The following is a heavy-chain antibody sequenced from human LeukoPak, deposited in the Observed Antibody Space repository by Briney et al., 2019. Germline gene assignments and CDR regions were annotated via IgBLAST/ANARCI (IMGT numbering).Heavy chain of an antibody. Sequence: SETLSLTCTVSGGSISSHYWSWIRQPPGKGLEWIGYIYYSGSTNYNPSLKSRVTISVDTSKNQFSLKLSSVTAADTAVYYCARGVVVVAATEYNWFDPWGQGTLVTVSS. D-gene: IGHD2-15*01. J-gene: IGHJ5*02. CDR1: GGSISSHY. CDR3: ARGVVVVAATEYNWFDP. CDR2: IYYSGST. V-gene: IGHV4-59*11.